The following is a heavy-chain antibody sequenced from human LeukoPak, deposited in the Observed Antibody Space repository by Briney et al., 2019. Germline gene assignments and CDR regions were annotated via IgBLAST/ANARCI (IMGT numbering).Heavy chain of an antibody. D-gene: IGHD1-26*01. Sequence: GESLKISCKGSGYSFTNNWIGWVRQMPGKGLEWMGIIYPGDSDTRYSPSFQGQVTITADKSISTAYLQWSSLKASDTAMYYCARHNSGSYYSWFDHWGQGTLVTVSS. J-gene: IGHJ5*02. CDR1: GYSFTNNW. V-gene: IGHV5-51*01. CDR3: ARHNSGSYYSWFDH. CDR2: IYPGDSDT.